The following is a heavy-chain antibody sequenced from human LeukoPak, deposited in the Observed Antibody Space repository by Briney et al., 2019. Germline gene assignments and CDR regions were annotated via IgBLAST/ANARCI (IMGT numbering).Heavy chain of an antibody. CDR1: GGTFTSYA. CDR2: IIPIFGTE. CDR3: ARGSEQLVLDY. D-gene: IGHD6-6*01. J-gene: IGHJ4*02. Sequence: SVKLSCKSSGGTFTSYAISWVRQAPGQGLEWMGGIIPIFGTENYAQKFKGRVTITTDKSTSTAYMELSSLRSEDTAVYYCARGSEQLVLDYWGQGTLVTVSS. V-gene: IGHV1-69*05.